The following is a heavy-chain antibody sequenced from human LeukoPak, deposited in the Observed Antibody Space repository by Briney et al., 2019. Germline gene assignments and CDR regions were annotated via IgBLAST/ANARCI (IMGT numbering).Heavy chain of an antibody. CDR2: ISSSSSTI. D-gene: IGHD3-22*01. CDR1: KFTFSDYY. CDR3: ARDTPYDSSGYYYD. Sequence: GGSLRLSCAASKFTFSDYYMSWIRQAPGKGLEWISYISSSSSTIYYADSVKGRFTISRDNAKNSLYLQMNSLRAEDTAVYYCARDTPYDSSGYYYDWGQGTLVTVSS. J-gene: IGHJ4*02. V-gene: IGHV3-11*04.